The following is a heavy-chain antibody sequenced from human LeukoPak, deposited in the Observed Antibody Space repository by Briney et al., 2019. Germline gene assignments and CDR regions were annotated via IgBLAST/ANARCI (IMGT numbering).Heavy chain of an antibody. D-gene: IGHD6-19*01. V-gene: IGHV3-11*04. J-gene: IGHJ4*02. Sequence: GGSLRLLWLASGLHFRDFYQKWIRQAPGEGLGWGSEIRSSGSSMYYADSVKGRFTISRDNAKNSLYLQMNSLRAEDTAVYYCVRERGYTSARGYFDYWGRGTLVTVSS. CDR3: VRERGYTSARGYFDY. CDR1: GLHFRDFY. CDR2: IRSSGSSM.